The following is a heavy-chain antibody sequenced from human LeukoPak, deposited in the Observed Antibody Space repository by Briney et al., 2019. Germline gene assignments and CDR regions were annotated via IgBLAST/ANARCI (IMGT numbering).Heavy chain of an antibody. V-gene: IGHV3-30-3*01. CDR3: ARGLGGAAGTIDY. CDR2: ISYDGSNK. J-gene: IGHJ4*02. D-gene: IGHD6-13*01. CDR1: GFTFSSYA. Sequence: GGSLRLSCAASGFTFSSYAMHWVRQAPGKGLEWVAVISYDGSNKYYADSVKGRFTISRNNSKYTLYLQMNSLRAEDTAVYYCARGLGGAAGTIDYWGQGTLVTVSS.